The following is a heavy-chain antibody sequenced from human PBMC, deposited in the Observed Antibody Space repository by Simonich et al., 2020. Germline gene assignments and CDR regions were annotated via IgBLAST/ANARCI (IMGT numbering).Heavy chain of an antibody. J-gene: IGHJ4*02. CDR2: THPGASDT. V-gene: IGHV5-51*03. D-gene: IGHD5-12*01. Sequence: EVQLVQSGAEVKKPGESLKISCKGSGYHFTRSWIGWVGQMPGKGLEWWEFTHPGASDTRYSPSFQGQVTISADKSISTAYLQASSLKASDTAMYYCVRPDSGYDYFDYWGQGTLVTVSS. CDR1: GYHFTRSW. CDR3: VRPDSGYDYFDY.